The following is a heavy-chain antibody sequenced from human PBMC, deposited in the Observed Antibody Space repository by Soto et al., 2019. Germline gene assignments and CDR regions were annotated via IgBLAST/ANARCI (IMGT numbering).Heavy chain of an antibody. D-gene: IGHD3-22*01. J-gene: IGHJ4*02. CDR1: GYSFTSYW. CDR3: ASAYYDSSGPKSDY. CDR2: IDPSDSYT. Sequence: GESLKISCKGSGYSFTSYWISWVRQMPGKDLEWMGRIDPSDSYTNYSPSFQGHVTISADKSISTAYLQWSSLKASDTAMYYCASAYYDSSGPKSDYWGQGTLVTVSS. V-gene: IGHV5-10-1*01.